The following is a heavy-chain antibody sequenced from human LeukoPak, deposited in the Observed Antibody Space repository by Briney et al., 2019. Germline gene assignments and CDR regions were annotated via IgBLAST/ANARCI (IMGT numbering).Heavy chain of an antibody. CDR2: ISSSSSTI. CDR3: ARGPTSTGEQQLVPFDP. D-gene: IGHD6-13*01. J-gene: IGHJ5*02. Sequence: PGGSLRLSCAASGFTFSSYSMNWVRQAPGKGLEWVSYISSSSSTIYYADSVKGRFTISRDNAKNSLYLQMNSLRDEDTAVNYCARGPTSTGEQQLVPFDPWGQGTLVTVSS. V-gene: IGHV3-48*02. CDR1: GFTFSSYS.